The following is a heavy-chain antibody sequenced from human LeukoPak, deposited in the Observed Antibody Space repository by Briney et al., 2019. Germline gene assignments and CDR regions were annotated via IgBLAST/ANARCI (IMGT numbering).Heavy chain of an antibody. CDR3: ARSPYCSSTSCWTFDY. Sequence: GGSLRLSCAASGFTFSSYSMNWVRQAPGKGLEWVSSISSSSSYIYYADSVKGRFTISRENAKNSLYLQMNSLRAGDTAVYYCARSPYCSSTSCWTFDYWGQGTLVTVSS. V-gene: IGHV3-21*01. CDR2: ISSSSSYI. CDR1: GFTFSSYS. D-gene: IGHD2-2*01. J-gene: IGHJ4*02.